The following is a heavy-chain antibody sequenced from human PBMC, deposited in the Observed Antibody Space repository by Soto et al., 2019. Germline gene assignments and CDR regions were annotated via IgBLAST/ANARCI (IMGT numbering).Heavy chain of an antibody. CDR2: IYWDDDK. CDR1: GFSLTTSGVG. J-gene: IGHJ4*02. CDR3: AHRVLRTVFGLVTTTAIYFDF. D-gene: IGHD3-3*01. Sequence: QITLNESGPTPVKPRQPLTLTCTFSGFSLTTSGVGVGWIRQSPGKAPEWLALIYWDDDKRYSPSLKSRLTITKDPSKSQVVLTMADLDPADTATYYCAHRVLRTVFGLVTTTAIYFDFWGQGTPVAVSS. V-gene: IGHV2-5*02.